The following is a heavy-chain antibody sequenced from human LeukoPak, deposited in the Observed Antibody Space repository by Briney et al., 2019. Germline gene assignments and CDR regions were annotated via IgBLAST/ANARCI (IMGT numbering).Heavy chain of an antibody. CDR1: GFTFSSSA. CDR3: ARSGYSYGYYFDY. V-gene: IGHV3-23*01. Sequence: GGSLRLSCAASGFTFSSSAMNWVRQAPGKGLEWVSAISGSGGSTLYADSVKGRFTISRDDSKNMLYLQMNSLRAEDTAVYYSARSGYSYGYYFDYWGQGTLVTVSS. D-gene: IGHD5-18*01. CDR2: ISGSGGST. J-gene: IGHJ4*02.